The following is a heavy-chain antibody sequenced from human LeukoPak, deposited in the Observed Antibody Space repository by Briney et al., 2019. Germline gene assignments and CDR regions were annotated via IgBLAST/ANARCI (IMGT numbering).Heavy chain of an antibody. D-gene: IGHD2-15*01. J-gene: IGHJ4*02. V-gene: IGHV1-69*05. Sequence: GASVKVSCKASGYTFTSYDINWVRQATGQGLEWMGRIIPVFGTANYAQKFQGRVTITTDESTSTAYMELSSLRSEDTAVYYCATEDVVVVAATLDYWGQGTLVTVSS. CDR3: ATEDVVVVAATLDY. CDR2: IIPVFGTA. CDR1: GYTFTSYD.